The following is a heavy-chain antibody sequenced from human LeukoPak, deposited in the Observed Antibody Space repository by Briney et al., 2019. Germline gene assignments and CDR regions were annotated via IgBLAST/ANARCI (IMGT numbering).Heavy chain of an antibody. D-gene: IGHD2-21*02. CDR3: AGKVVTAIPVAFDI. J-gene: IGHJ3*02. CDR1: GYTFTNYD. Sequence: AASVRVSCKTSGYTFTNYDINWVRQATGQGLEWLGWINTNTGKTGYPEKFQGRVTMTRTNSISTAYMELRSLKSEDTAVYYCAGKVVTAIPVAFDIWGQGTMVTVSS. CDR2: INTNTGKT. V-gene: IGHV1-8*01.